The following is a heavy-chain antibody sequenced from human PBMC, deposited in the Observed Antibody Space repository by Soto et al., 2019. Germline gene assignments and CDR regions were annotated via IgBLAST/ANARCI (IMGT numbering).Heavy chain of an antibody. Sequence: PGGSLRLSCAASGFTFSDQYMDWVRQAPEKGQEWVGRARDKAHSYTTEYAPPVKGRFTISRDDSKNSLYLQMNSLKTENTAVYYCARIYSSTWYGSFFDYCGQGTLVT. CDR1: GFTFSDQY. V-gene: IGHV3-72*01. CDR3: ARIYSSTWYGSFFDY. J-gene: IGHJ4*02. CDR2: ARDKAHSYTT. D-gene: IGHD6-13*01.